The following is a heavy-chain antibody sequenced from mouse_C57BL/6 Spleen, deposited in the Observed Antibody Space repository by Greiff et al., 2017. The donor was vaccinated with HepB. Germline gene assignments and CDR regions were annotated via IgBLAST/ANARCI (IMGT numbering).Heavy chain of an antibody. Sequence: QVHVKQSGAELVKPGASVKMSCKASGYTFTSYWITWVKQRPGQGLEWIGDIYPGSGSTNYNEKFKSKATLTVDTSSSTAYMQLSSLTSEDSAVYYCARRDGNYWYFDVWGTGTTVTVSS. J-gene: IGHJ1*03. D-gene: IGHD2-1*01. V-gene: IGHV1-55*01. CDR3: ARRDGNYWYFDV. CDR1: GYTFTSYW. CDR2: IYPGSGST.